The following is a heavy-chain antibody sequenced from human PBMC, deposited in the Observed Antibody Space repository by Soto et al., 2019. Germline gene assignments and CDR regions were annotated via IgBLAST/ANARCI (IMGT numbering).Heavy chain of an antibody. J-gene: IGHJ6*02. D-gene: IGHD3-10*01. V-gene: IGHV4-34*01. CDR1: GGSFSGYY. Sequence: ASETLSLTCAVYGGSFSGYYWSWIRQPPGKGLEWIGEINHSGSTNYNPSLKSRVTISVDTSKNQFSLKLSSVTAADTAVYYCARLNSMVRGPYYYYYGMDVWGQGTTVTVSS. CDR2: INHSGST. CDR3: ARLNSMVRGPYYYYYGMDV.